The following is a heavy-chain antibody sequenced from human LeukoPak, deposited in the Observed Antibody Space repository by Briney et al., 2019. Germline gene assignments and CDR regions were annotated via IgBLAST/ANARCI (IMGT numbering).Heavy chain of an antibody. D-gene: IGHD6-13*01. V-gene: IGHV4-61*02. Sequence: SETLSLTCTVSGGSINSGSYYWSWIRQPAGKGLEWIGRVYTSGGTNYNPSLESRVTISVDTSKTQFSLRLSSVTAADTAVYYCARLTSSSSGSSFDYWGQGTLVTVSS. CDR3: ARLTSSSSGSSFDY. CDR1: GGSINSGSYY. J-gene: IGHJ4*02. CDR2: VYTSGGT.